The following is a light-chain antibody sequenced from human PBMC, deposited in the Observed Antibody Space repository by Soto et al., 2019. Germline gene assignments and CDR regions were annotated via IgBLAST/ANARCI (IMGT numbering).Light chain of an antibody. CDR2: YDS. CDR3: QVWDRSSDHPV. CDR1: NIGSKS. V-gene: IGLV3-21*04. J-gene: IGLJ3*02. Sequence: SYELTQPPSVSVAPGKTARITCGGNNIGSKSVHWYQQKPGQAPVLVIYYDSDRPSGIPERFSGSNSGNTATLTISRVEAGDEADYYCQVWDRSSDHPVFGGGTKLTVL.